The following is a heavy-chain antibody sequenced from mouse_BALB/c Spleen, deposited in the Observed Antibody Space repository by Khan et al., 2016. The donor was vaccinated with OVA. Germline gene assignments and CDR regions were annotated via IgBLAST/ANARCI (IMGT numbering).Heavy chain of an antibody. CDR2: IDTNGGST. Sequence: EVQLVESGAGIVQPGGSLKLSCAASRFTISSYGMSSVRQTPDKRLELVGTIDTNGGSTDYPDSVKRRFTIPGDNAKNASYLQMRRLTSEDAAIYYCTNGAFWGQGTTLTVSS. CDR3: TNGAF. J-gene: IGHJ2*01. V-gene: IGHV5-6-3*01. CDR1: RFTISSYG. D-gene: IGHD1-1*01.